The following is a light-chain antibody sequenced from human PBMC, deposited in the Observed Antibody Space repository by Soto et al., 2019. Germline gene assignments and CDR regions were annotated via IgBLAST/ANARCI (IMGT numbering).Light chain of an antibody. V-gene: IGLV2-14*01. CDR3: SSYRRGSTYV. Sequence: QSALTQPASVSGSPGQSITVSCTGTSSDVGGYNYVSWYQQHPGKAPRLMIYDVTNRPSGVSNRFSGSKSGNTASPTISGLQAEDEADYYCSSYRRGSTYVFGTGTKLTVL. CDR1: SSDVGGYNY. J-gene: IGLJ1*01. CDR2: DVT.